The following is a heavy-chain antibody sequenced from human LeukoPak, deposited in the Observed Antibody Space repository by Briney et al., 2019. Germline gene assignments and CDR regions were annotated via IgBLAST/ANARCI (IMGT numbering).Heavy chain of an antibody. J-gene: IGHJ3*02. CDR2: IYYSGST. Sequence: SETLSLTCTVSGGSISSSSYYWGWIRQPPGKGLEWIGSIYYSGSTYYNPSLKSRVTISVDTSKNQFSLKLSSVTAADTAVYYCARRKQLDAFDIWGQGTMVTVSS. D-gene: IGHD6-6*01. CDR3: ARRKQLDAFDI. CDR1: GGSISSSSYY. V-gene: IGHV4-39*01.